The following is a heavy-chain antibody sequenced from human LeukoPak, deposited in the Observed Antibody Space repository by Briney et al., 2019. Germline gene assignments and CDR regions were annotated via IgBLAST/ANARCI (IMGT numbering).Heavy chain of an antibody. CDR1: GYTFTSYD. Sequence: ASVKVFCKAFGYTFTSYDIYWGRQATGEGVEWVGWNNPYSGNTGYAQNFQGRVNMTRNTSKSKGYMELSSLRSEDTGVYYCASVVDVGATTWYYYGMDVWGQGTTVTVSS. V-gene: IGHV1-8*01. J-gene: IGHJ6*02. D-gene: IGHD1-26*01. CDR3: ASVVDVGATTWYYYGMDV. CDR2: NNPYSGNT.